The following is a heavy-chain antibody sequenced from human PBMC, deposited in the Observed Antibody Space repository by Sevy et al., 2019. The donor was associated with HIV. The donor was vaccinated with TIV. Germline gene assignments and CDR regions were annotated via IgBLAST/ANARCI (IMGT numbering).Heavy chain of an antibody. V-gene: IGHV2-5*02. CDR3: ARSDYGDYVKWFDP. Sequence: SGPTLVNPTQTLTLTCTSLGFSLTTGGGGVAWFGQPPVKALEWLALIYWDEDKRYIPSLKSRLTISKDTSKNQVVLTMTNMDPVDTATYYCARSDYGDYVKWFDPWGQGTLVTVSS. CDR2: IYWDEDK. CDR1: GFSLTTGGGG. J-gene: IGHJ5*02. D-gene: IGHD4-17*01.